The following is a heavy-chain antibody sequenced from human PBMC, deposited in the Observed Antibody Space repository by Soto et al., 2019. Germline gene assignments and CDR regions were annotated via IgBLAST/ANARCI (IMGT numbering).Heavy chain of an antibody. Sequence: PSETLSLTCAFSGGSISSGGYSWSWIRQPPGKGLEWIGYIYHSGSTYYNPSLKSRVTISVDRSKNQFSLKLSSVTAADTAVYYCARVNWGFYVDYWGQGTLVTVSS. CDR2: IYHSGST. J-gene: IGHJ4*02. CDR1: GGSISSGGYS. D-gene: IGHD7-27*01. CDR3: ARVNWGFYVDY. V-gene: IGHV4-30-2*01.